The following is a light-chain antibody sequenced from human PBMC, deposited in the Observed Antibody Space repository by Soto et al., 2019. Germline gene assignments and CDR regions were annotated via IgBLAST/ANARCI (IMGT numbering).Light chain of an antibody. V-gene: IGKV1D-13*01. J-gene: IGKJ3*01. CDR2: DAS. CDR1: QAVSRG. Sequence: AVQLTQFPSSLSASVGDRITITCRASQAVSRGFAWYQQKPGKPPRLLIYDASILDPGVPSTFSGSGSGTDFTLTISSLQHEDFTTYFCQQCHNYPFTFGPGTKIHVK. CDR3: QQCHNYPFT.